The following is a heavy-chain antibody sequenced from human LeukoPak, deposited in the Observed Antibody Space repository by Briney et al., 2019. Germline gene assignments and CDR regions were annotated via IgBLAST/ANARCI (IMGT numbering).Heavy chain of an antibody. J-gene: IGHJ6*02. D-gene: IGHD2-15*01. V-gene: IGHV3-48*01. Sequence: GGSLRLSCAASGFTLSSYSMNWVRQAPGKGLEWISYINSDIYSNTIYYADSVKGRFTISRDNSKNTLYLQMNSLRAEDTAVYYCAKSSDKTYCSGGSCYPSYYYGMDVWGQGTTVTVSS. CDR2: INSDIYSNTI. CDR1: GFTLSSYS. CDR3: AKSSDKTYCSGGSCYPSYYYGMDV.